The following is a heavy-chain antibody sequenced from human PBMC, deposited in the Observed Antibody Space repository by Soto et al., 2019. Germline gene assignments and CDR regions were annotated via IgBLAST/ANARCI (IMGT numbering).Heavy chain of an antibody. CDR2: TYYRSKWYN. CDR3: ARVVWGDPAGYCSGGSCITYYYYGMDV. D-gene: IGHD2-15*01. CDR1: GDSVSSNSAA. V-gene: IGHV6-1*01. Sequence: PSQTLSLTCVISGDSVSSNSAAWNWIRQSPSRGLEWLGRTYYRSKWYNDYAVSVKSRITINPDTSKNQFSLQLNSVTPEDTAVYYCARVVWGDPAGYCSGGSCITYYYYGMDVWGQGTTVTVSS. J-gene: IGHJ6*02.